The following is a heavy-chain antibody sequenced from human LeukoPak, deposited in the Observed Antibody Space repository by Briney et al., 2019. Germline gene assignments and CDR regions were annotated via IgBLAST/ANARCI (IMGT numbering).Heavy chain of an antibody. V-gene: IGHV3-30*18. CDR2: ISYDGSNN. Sequence: GRSLRLSCAASGFTFSSSGIHWVRQAPGKGLEWVSVISYDGSNNYYADSVKGRFTISRDNSKNTLYLQMNSPRAEDTAVYYCAKDQDDSSGYYPDYWGQGTLVTVSS. D-gene: IGHD3-22*01. J-gene: IGHJ4*02. CDR3: AKDQDDSSGYYPDY. CDR1: GFTFSSSG.